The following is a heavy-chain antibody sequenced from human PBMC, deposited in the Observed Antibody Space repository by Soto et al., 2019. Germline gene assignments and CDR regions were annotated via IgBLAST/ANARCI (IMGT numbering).Heavy chain of an antibody. J-gene: IGHJ6*03. Sequence: GGSLRLSCAASGFTFSSYAMSWVRQAPGKGLEWVSAISGSGGSTYYADSVKGPFTISRANSKNTLYLQMNSLGAEDTAVYYCARGGYGDYVIYYYYMDVWGKGTTVTVSS. CDR2: ISGSGGST. V-gene: IGHV3-23*01. D-gene: IGHD4-17*01. CDR1: GFTFSSYA. CDR3: ARGGYGDYVIYYYYMDV.